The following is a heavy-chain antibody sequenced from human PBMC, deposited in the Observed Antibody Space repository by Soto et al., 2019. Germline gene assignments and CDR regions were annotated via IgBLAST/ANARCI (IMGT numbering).Heavy chain of an antibody. V-gene: IGHV3-11*01. CDR1: GFTFSDYY. J-gene: IGHJ6*03. D-gene: IGHD3-3*01. CDR2: ISSSGSTI. Sequence: GGSLRLSCAASGFTFSDYYMSWIRQAPGKGLEWVSYISSSGSTIYYADSVKGRFTISRDNAKNSLYLQMNSLRAEDTAVYYCARSPPYYDFWSGSYDYYYYMDVWGKGTTVTVSS. CDR3: ARSPPYYDFWSGSYDYYYYMDV.